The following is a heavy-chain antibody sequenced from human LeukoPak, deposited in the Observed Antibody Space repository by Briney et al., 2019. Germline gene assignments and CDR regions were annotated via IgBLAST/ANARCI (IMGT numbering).Heavy chain of an antibody. CDR1: GFTFSSYA. Sequence: RGSLRLSCAASGFTFSSYAMSWVRQAPGKGLEWVSAISGSGGSTYYADSVKGRFTISRDNSKNTLYLQMNSLRAEDTAVYYCAKDQMGYCSGGSCPANYWGQGTLVTVSS. V-gene: IGHV3-23*01. D-gene: IGHD2-15*01. CDR3: AKDQMGYCSGGSCPANY. CDR2: ISGSGGST. J-gene: IGHJ4*02.